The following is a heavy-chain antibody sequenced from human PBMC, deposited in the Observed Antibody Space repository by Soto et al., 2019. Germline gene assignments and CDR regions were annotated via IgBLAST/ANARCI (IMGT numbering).Heavy chain of an antibody. CDR2: ISSSSSTI. J-gene: IGHJ1*01. V-gene: IGHV3-48*01. CDR1: GFTCSSYS. Sequence: GSLRLSCAAFGFTCSSYSMNWVSQAPGKGLEWVSYISSSSSTIYYADSVKGRFTISRDNAKNSLYLQMNSLRAEDTAVYYCARDAEPYVDWGQWLVAQYFQHWGQGTLVTVSS. CDR3: ARDAEPYVDWGQWLVAQYFQH. D-gene: IGHD6-19*01.